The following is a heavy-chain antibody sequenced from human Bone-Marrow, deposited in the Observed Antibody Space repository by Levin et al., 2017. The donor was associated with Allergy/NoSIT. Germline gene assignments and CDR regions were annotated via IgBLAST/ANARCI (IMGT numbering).Heavy chain of an antibody. J-gene: IGHJ4*02. CDR2: ISFDGSYK. CDR3: GRDLSGGYTIDN. V-gene: IGHV3-30*04. Sequence: GGSLRLSCEPSGFTFSSNAMHWVRQAPGKGLEWVSYISFDGSYKQYADSVKGRFTISRDNSKNTLDLQMNSLRAEDTAVYYCGRDLSGGYTIDNWGQGTLVTVSS. CDR1: GFTFSSNA. D-gene: IGHD3-16*02.